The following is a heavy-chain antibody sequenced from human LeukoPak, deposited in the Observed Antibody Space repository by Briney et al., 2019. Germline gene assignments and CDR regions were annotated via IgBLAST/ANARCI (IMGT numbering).Heavy chain of an antibody. Sequence: SETLSLTCAVYGGSFSDYYWSWIRQPPGKGLEWIGYIHYSGSTYYNPSLKSRVTISVDTSKNQFSLKLSSVTAADTAVYYCARHSSSSYYYGMDVWGQGTTVTVSS. CDR3: ARHSSSSYYYGMDV. V-gene: IGHV4-34*01. CDR2: IHYSGST. CDR1: GGSFSDYY. D-gene: IGHD6-6*01. J-gene: IGHJ6*02.